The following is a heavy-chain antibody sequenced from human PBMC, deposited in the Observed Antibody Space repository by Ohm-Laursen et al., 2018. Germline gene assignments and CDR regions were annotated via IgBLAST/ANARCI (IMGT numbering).Heavy chain of an antibody. CDR1: GFTFDDYA. J-gene: IGHJ6*02. CDR3: VKYTMPKNYYYGMDV. Sequence: SLRLSCAASGFTFDDYAIHWVRQAPGKGLEWVSGISWNSATIVYADSVKGRFTISRDNAKNSLYLQMNTLRAEDAALYYCVKYTMPKNYYYGMDVWGQGTTVTVSS. CDR2: ISWNSATI. D-gene: IGHD2-2*01. V-gene: IGHV3-9*01.